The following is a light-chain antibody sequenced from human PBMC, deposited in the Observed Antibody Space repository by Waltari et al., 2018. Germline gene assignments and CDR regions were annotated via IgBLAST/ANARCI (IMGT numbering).Light chain of an antibody. CDR1: SIDLGRYDI. V-gene: IGLV2-23*02. CDR2: DVS. J-gene: IGLJ3*02. Sequence: QSALTQPASVSGSPGQSVTISCTGASIDLGRYDIVSWYQQHPGNAPKLIICDVSKRPSGVSDRFSGSKSGDTASLTISGLQFEDEADYYCCSYAGNYIWVFGGGTRLTVL. CDR3: CSYAGNYIWV.